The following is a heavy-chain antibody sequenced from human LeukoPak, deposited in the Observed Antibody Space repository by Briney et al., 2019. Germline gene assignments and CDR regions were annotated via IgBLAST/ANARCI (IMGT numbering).Heavy chain of an antibody. Sequence: QSGGSLRLSCAASGFTFSSYGMHWVRQAPGKGLEWVAFIRYDGSNKYYADSVKGRFTISRDNSKNTLYLQMNSLRAKDTAVYYCAKDLRYSGSYPDAFDIWGQGTMVTVSS. V-gene: IGHV3-30*02. CDR1: GFTFSSYG. D-gene: IGHD1-26*01. CDR3: AKDLRYSGSYPDAFDI. J-gene: IGHJ3*02. CDR2: IRYDGSNK.